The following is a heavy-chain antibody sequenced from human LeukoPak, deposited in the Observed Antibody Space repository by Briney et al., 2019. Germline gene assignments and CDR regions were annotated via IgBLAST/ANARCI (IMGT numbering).Heavy chain of an antibody. CDR1: GYTFTGYY. Sequence: ASVKVSCKASGYTFTGYYMHWVRQAPGQGLEWMGCINPNSGGTNYAQKFQGRVTMTRDTSISTAYMELSRLRSVDTAVYYCATGGVLLWFGVYGMDVWGQGTTVTVSS. CDR3: ATGGVLLWFGVYGMDV. CDR2: INPNSGGT. J-gene: IGHJ6*02. V-gene: IGHV1-2*02. D-gene: IGHD3-10*01.